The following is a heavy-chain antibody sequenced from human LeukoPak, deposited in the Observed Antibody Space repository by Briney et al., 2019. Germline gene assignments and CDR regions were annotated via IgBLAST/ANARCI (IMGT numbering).Heavy chain of an antibody. CDR3: ARRGTYYGYFDY. D-gene: IGHD3-10*01. V-gene: IGHV4-59*08. Sequence: PSETLSLTCTVSGGSISSYYWSWIRQPPGKGLEWIGYIYYSGSTNYNPSLKSRVAISVDTSKNQFSLKLSSVTAADTAVYYCARRGTYYGYFDYWGQGTLVTVSS. J-gene: IGHJ4*02. CDR1: GGSISSYY. CDR2: IYYSGST.